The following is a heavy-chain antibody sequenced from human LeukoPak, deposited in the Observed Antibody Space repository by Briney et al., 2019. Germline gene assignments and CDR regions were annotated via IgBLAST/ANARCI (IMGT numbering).Heavy chain of an antibody. CDR2: ISWNSGSI. Sequence: GGSLRLSCAASGFTFDDYAMHWVRQAPGKGLEWVSGISWNSGSIGYADSVKGRFTISRDNAKNSLYLQMNSLRAEDTAVYYCAEPRFNSGWGQGTLVTVSS. V-gene: IGHV3-9*01. J-gene: IGHJ4*02. CDR1: GFTFDDYA. CDR3: AEPRFNSG. D-gene: IGHD1-14*01.